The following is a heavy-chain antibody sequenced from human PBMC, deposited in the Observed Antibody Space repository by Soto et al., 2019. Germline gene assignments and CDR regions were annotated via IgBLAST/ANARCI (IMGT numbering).Heavy chain of an antibody. Sequence: XETLSLTCSVAVVSVSRGFYYWSCIRQPRGKVLELIGYISHSGSTNYNPSLTSRVAISLDRSSNQFSLKLTSVTAAETAVYYFARLLLTQFGVVTGHKFYSSGRGTRVTVSS. J-gene: IGHJ5*01. CDR3: ARLLLTQFGVVTGHKFYS. CDR1: VVSVSRGFYY. CDR2: ISHSGST. D-gene: IGHD3-3*01. V-gene: IGHV4-61*01.